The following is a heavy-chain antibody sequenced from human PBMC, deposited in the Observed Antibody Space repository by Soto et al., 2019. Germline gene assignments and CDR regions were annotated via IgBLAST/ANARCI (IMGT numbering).Heavy chain of an antibody. V-gene: IGHV1-3*01. CDR2: INAGNGNT. J-gene: IGHJ4*02. CDR1: GYTFTSYA. D-gene: IGHD4-17*01. CDR3: ESSDYFVGSPIFDY. Sequence: ASVKVSCKASGYTFTSYAMHWVRQAPGQRLEWMGWINAGNGNTKYSQKFQGRVTITRDTSASTAYMELSSLRSEDTAVYYYESSDYFVGSPIFDYWGQGSLVTVSS.